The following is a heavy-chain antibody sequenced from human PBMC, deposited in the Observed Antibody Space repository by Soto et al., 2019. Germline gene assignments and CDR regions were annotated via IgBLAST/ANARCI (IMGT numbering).Heavy chain of an antibody. D-gene: IGHD3-9*01. CDR1: GGSVSSGSYY. J-gene: IGHJ6*02. Sequence: QVQLQESGPGLVKPSETLSLTCTVSGGSVSSGSYYWSWIRQPPGKGLEWIGYIYYSGSTNYNPSLKGRVTLSVDTSKNQFSLKLSSVTAADTAVYYCAREGKDYDILTGFYYYYGMDVWGQGTTVTVSS. CDR2: IYYSGST. CDR3: AREGKDYDILTGFYYYYGMDV. V-gene: IGHV4-61*01.